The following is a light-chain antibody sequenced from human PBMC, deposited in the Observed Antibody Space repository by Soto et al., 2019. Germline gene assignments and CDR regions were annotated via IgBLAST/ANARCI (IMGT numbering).Light chain of an antibody. V-gene: IGLV7-46*01. CDR1: TGVVTIGHH. J-gene: IGLJ3*02. CDR3: FLSYSDAVV. CDR2: DAS. Sequence: QAVVTQEPSLTVSPGGTVTLTCGSITGVVTIGHHPHWFQQKPGQAPMTLIYDASNTHSWTPARFSGSLLGGKAALTLSGAPLDDEAEYYCFLSYSDAVVFGGGTKGTVL.